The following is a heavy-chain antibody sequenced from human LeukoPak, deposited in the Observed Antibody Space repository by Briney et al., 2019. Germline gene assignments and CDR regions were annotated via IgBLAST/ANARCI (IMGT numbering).Heavy chain of an antibody. V-gene: IGHV3-11*01. CDR3: AKGEKRITMMGPMDV. CDR1: GFTFSDYY. Sequence: PGGSLRLSCAASGFTFSDYYMSWMRQAPGKGLEWISYISVSGSTIYYADSVKGRFTISRDNSKNTLYLQMNSLRAEDTAVYYCAKGEKRITMMGPMDVWGKGTTVTISS. CDR2: ISVSGSTI. D-gene: IGHD3-22*01. J-gene: IGHJ6*03.